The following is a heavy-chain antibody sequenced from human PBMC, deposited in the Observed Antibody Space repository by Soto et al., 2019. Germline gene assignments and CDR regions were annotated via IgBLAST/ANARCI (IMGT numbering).Heavy chain of an antibody. V-gene: IGHV3-23*01. J-gene: IGHJ4*02. D-gene: IGHD3-10*01. CDR1: GFTFDNYA. CDR2: ISGSGAGT. Sequence: EVQLLESGGGLVQPGGSLRLSCAASGFTFDNYAMSWVRQAPGKGLEWVSAISGSGAGTYYADSVKGRFTISRDNSENTLYLQMNSLRAEDTAVYYCAKDRPQIWFGEEGFDYLGQGTLVTVSS. CDR3: AKDRPQIWFGEEGFDY.